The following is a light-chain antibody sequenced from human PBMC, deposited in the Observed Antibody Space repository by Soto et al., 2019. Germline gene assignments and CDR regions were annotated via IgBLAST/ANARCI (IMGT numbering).Light chain of an antibody. Sequence: QLTQSPSSLSASVGDRVTMSCRASQSISTYLNWYEQKPGKAPNLLIYGASNLQSGVPSRFSGGGSGTDFTLTISSLQPEDFGTYYCQQSYTSSVTFGGGTKVDI. CDR3: QQSYTSSVT. V-gene: IGKV1-39*01. J-gene: IGKJ4*01. CDR1: QSISTY. CDR2: GAS.